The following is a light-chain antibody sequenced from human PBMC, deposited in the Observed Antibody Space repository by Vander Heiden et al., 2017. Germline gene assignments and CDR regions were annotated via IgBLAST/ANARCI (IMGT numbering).Light chain of an antibody. Sequence: IHLTHSPSSLSASVCDRVTITSRASQSISSYLNWYQQKPGKAPKLLIYAASSLQSGVPSRFSGSGSGTDFTLTISSLQPEDFATYYCQQSYSTLTFGPGTKVDIK. CDR1: QSISSY. J-gene: IGKJ3*01. CDR2: AAS. CDR3: QQSYSTLT. V-gene: IGKV1-39*01.